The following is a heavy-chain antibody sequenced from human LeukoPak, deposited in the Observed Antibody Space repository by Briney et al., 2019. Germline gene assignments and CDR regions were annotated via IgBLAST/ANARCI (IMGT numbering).Heavy chain of an antibody. CDR3: ARNPTL. V-gene: IGHV4-59*12. CDR2: IYHSGNT. J-gene: IGHJ4*02. CDR1: GXSISSYY. Sequence: SETLSLTCTVSGXSISSYYWSWIRQPPGKGLEWIGEIYHSGNTNYNPSLKSRVTISVDKSKNQFSLELTSVTAADTAVYYCARNPTLWGQGTLVTVSS.